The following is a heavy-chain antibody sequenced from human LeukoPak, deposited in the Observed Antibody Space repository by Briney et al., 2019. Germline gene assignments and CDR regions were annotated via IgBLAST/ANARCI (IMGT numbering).Heavy chain of an antibody. V-gene: IGHV3-49*04. Sequence: PGGSLRLSCTASGFTFGDYAMSWVRQAPGKGLEWVGFIRSKAYGGTTEYAASVKGRFTISRDDSKSIAYLQMNSLKTEDTAVYYCTRVPYYYDSSGYYSAYEYFQHWGQGTLVTVSS. D-gene: IGHD3-22*01. CDR3: TRVPYYYDSSGYYSAYEYFQH. CDR2: IRSKAYGGTT. J-gene: IGHJ1*01. CDR1: GFTFGDYA.